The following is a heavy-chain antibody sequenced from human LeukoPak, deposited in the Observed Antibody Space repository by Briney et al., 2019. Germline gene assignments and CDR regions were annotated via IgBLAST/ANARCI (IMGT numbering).Heavy chain of an antibody. V-gene: IGHV1-69*13. CDR3: ARDLSPRGYSYGYDY. J-gene: IGHJ4*02. D-gene: IGHD5-18*01. Sequence: ASVKVSCKASGGTFSSYAISWVRQAPGQGLEWMGGITPIFGTANYAQKFQGRVTITADESTSTAYMELSSLRSEDTAVYYCARDLSPRGYSYGYDYWGQGTLVTVSS. CDR1: GGTFSSYA. CDR2: ITPIFGTA.